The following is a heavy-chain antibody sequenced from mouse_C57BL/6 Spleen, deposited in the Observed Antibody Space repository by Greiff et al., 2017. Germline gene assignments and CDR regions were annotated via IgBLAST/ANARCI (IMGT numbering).Heavy chain of an antibody. Sequence: EVNVVESGGGLVQPGGSLSLSCAASGFTFTDYYMSWVRQPPGKALEWLGFIRNKANGYTTEYSASVKGRFTISRDNSQSILYLQMNALRAEDSATYYCARYITPGYWYFDVWGTGTTGTVSS. CDR3: ARYITPGYWYFDV. V-gene: IGHV7-3*01. CDR2: IRNKANGYTT. CDR1: GFTFTDYY. J-gene: IGHJ1*03.